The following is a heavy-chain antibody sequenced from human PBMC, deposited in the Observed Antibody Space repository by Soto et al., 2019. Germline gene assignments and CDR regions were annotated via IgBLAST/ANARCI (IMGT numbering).Heavy chain of an antibody. V-gene: IGHV4-31*03. Sequence: QVQLQESGPGLVKPSQTLSLTCTVSGGSISSGGYYWSWIRQHPGKGLEWIGYIYFSGSTYYNPSLRGRVTIIVDTSKNQFTLKLSSVTAADTAVYYCARDPRSGYDSSGYYYTGAFDIWGQGTMVTVSS. CDR2: IYFSGST. CDR3: ARDPRSGYDSSGYYYTGAFDI. CDR1: GGSISSGGYY. D-gene: IGHD3-22*01. J-gene: IGHJ3*02.